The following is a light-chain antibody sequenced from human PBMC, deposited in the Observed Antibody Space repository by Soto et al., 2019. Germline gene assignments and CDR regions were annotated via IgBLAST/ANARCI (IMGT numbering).Light chain of an antibody. V-gene: IGKV4-1*01. CDR2: WAS. CDR1: QSVLYSSNNKNF. Sequence: DIVMTQSPDSLAVSLGERATINCKSSQSVLYSSNNKNFLAWYQQKPGQPPKLLIYWASTRDSGVPDRFSGSGSGTDFTLTISSLRAEDVAVYFCQQYYSPLITFGGGTKVEIK. J-gene: IGKJ4*01. CDR3: QQYYSPLIT.